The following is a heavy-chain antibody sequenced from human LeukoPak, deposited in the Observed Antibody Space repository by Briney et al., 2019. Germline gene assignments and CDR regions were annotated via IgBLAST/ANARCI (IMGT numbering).Heavy chain of an antibody. CDR1: GGTFSSYA. D-gene: IGHD6-13*01. CDR3: ARDPMAAARVYYFDY. V-gene: IGHV1-69*04. CDR2: IIPILGIA. Sequence: VASVKVSCKASGGTFSSYAISWVRQAPGQGLEWMGRIIPILGIANYAQKFQGRVTITADKSTSTAYMELSSLRSEDTAVYYCARDPMAAARVYYFDYWGQGTLVTVSS. J-gene: IGHJ4*02.